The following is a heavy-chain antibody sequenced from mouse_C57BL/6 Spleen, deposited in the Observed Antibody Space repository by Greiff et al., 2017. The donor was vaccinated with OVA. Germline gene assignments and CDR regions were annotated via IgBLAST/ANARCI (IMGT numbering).Heavy chain of an antibody. J-gene: IGHJ4*01. D-gene: IGHD2-3*01. Sequence: EVMLVESGGGLVQPGGSLKLSCAASGFTFSDYYMYWVRQTPEKRLALVAYISNGGGITYYPDTVKGRFTISRDNAKNTLYLQMSRLKSEDTAMYYCARGTIYDGYYDYAMDYWGQGTSVTVSS. CDR3: ARGTIYDGYYDYAMDY. CDR2: ISNGGGIT. V-gene: IGHV5-12*01. CDR1: GFTFSDYY.